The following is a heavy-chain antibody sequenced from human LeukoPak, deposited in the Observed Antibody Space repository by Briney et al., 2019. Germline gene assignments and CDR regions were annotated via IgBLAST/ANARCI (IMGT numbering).Heavy chain of an antibody. J-gene: IGHJ6*03. CDR3: ARVGVGSSHAFIYYYYYYMDV. CDR1: GYSISSGYY. D-gene: IGHD6-13*01. Sequence: SETLSLTCTVSGYSISSGYYWGWLRPPPGKGLEWIGSIYHTGITNYNPSLKSRVTISVDTSKNQFSLKLSSVTAADTAVYYCARVGVGSSHAFIYYYYYYMDVWGKGTTVTVSS. V-gene: IGHV4-38-2*02. CDR2: IYHTGIT.